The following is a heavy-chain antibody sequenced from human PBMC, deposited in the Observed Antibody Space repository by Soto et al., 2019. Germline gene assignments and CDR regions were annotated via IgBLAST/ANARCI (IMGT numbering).Heavy chain of an antibody. V-gene: IGHV1-69*01. D-gene: IGHD2-21*02. Sequence: QVQLVQSGAEVKKPGSSVKVSCKASGGTFSSYAISWVRQAPGQGLEWMGGIIPIFGTANYEQKFQGRVTITADESTSTAYMELSSLRSEDTAVYYCARGPPVVVTAIPGWFDPWGQGTLVTVSS. CDR1: GGTFSSYA. CDR3: ARGPPVVVTAIPGWFDP. CDR2: IIPIFGTA. J-gene: IGHJ5*02.